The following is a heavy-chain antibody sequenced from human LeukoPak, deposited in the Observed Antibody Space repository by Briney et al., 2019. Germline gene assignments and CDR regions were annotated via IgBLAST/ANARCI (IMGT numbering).Heavy chain of an antibody. CDR1: GYTFTSYG. Sequence: ASVKVSCKASGYTFTSYGISWVRQAPGQGLEWMGWISAYNGNTNYAQKLQGRVTMTTDTSTSTAYMELRSLRSDDTAVYCCARDPSQVVPAAIDVWGQGTTVTVSS. CDR3: ARDPSQVVPAAIDV. J-gene: IGHJ6*02. V-gene: IGHV1-18*01. D-gene: IGHD2-2*02. CDR2: ISAYNGNT.